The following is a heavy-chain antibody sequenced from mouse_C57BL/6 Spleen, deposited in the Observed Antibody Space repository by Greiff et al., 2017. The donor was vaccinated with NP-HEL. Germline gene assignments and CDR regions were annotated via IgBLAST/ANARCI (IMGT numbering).Heavy chain of an antibody. CDR3: ARPDYSNSDYFDY. CDR1: GYAFSSSW. V-gene: IGHV1-82*01. J-gene: IGHJ2*01. D-gene: IGHD2-5*01. Sequence: VQLQQSGPELVKPGASVKISCKASGYAFSSSWMNWVKQRPGKGLEWIGRIYPGDGDTNYNGKFKGTATLTADKSSSTAYMQLSSLTSEDSAVFFCARPDYSNSDYFDYWGQGTTLTVSS. CDR2: IYPGDGDT.